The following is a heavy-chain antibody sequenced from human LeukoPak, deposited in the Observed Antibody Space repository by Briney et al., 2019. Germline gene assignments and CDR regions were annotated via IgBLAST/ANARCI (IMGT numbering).Heavy chain of an antibody. D-gene: IGHD1-26*01. CDR2: IYYSGST. Sequence: PSETLSLTCTVSGGSISSSSYYWGWIRQPPGKGLEWIGSIYYSGSTYYNPSLKSRVTISVDTSKNQFSLKLSSVTAADTAVYYCAREGISGSYRSSERWGQGTLVTVSS. CDR1: GGSISSSSYY. J-gene: IGHJ4*02. CDR3: AREGISGSYRSSER. V-gene: IGHV4-39*07.